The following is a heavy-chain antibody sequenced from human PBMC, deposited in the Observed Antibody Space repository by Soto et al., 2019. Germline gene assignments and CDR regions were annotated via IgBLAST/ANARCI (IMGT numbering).Heavy chain of an antibody. Sequence: QVQLVQSGAEVKKPGSSVKVSCKASGGTFSSYPITWVRQAPGQGLEWMGGIIPMFGTPNYAQKFQGRVTITADESTNTAYMELRSLRFEDTAVYYCARGSGLXTYFYYGMDVWGQGTTVTVSS. V-gene: IGHV1-69*01. D-gene: IGHD6-19*01. CDR2: IIPMFGTP. J-gene: IGHJ6*02. CDR1: GGTFSSYP. CDR3: ARGSGLXTYFYYGMDV.